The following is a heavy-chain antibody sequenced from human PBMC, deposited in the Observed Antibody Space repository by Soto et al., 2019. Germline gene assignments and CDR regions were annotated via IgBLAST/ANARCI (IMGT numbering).Heavy chain of an antibody. CDR1: GYTFTSFP. D-gene: IGHD2-21*01. J-gene: IGHJ3*01. V-gene: IGHV1-3*01. CDR2: IDGDNGDS. Sequence: QVQLVQSGAEVKKPGASVNVSCKASGYTFTSFPMHWVRQAPGQRPEWMGWIDGDNGDSKYAQKFQGRVTITRDTSATTVYMELSSLRSEDTAVYYCARGDWMTMRHFEFWGQGTMVTVSS. CDR3: ARGDWMTMRHFEF.